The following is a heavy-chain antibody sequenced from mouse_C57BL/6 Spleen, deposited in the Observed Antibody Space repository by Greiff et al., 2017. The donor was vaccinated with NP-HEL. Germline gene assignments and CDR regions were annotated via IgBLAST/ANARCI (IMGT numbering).Heavy chain of an antibody. CDR1: GYTFTSYW. V-gene: IGHV1-50*01. CDR3: ARSRGFAY. Sequence: QVQLQQPGAELVKPGASVKLSCKASGYTFTSYWMQWVKQRPGQGLEWIGEIDPSDSYTNYNQKFKGKATLTVDTPSSTAYMQLSSLTSEDSAVYYCARSRGFAYWGQGTLVTVSA. CDR2: IDPSDSYT. J-gene: IGHJ3*01.